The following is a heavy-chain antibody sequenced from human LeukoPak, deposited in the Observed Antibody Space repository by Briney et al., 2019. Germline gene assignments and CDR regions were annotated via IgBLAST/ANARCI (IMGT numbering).Heavy chain of an antibody. J-gene: IGHJ5*02. CDR3: AKRGGIAEFNWFDP. V-gene: IGHV3-23*01. CDR2: ITVTGDST. D-gene: IGHD1-14*01. Sequence: PGGSLRLSCAASGFTFSTYVMTWVRQGPGKGLEWVSSITVTGDSTYYADSVKGRFTISRDNSKNTLSLQMNSLRAEDTAVYFCAKRGGIAEFNWFDPWGQGALVTVSS. CDR1: GFTFSTYV.